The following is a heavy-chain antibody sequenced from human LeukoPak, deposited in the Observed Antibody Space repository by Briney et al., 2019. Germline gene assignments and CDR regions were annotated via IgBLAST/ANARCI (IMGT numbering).Heavy chain of an antibody. CDR2: LSYEGNYK. Sequence: GRSLRLSCAASGFTFSSYGMHCVRQSPGKGLEWVAVLSYEGNYKYYADSVKGRFAISRDNSENTLYLQMNSLRAEDTAVYYCARYAEYAVSTPCYWGQGTLVTVSA. V-gene: IGHV3-30*03. CDR1: GFTFSSYG. CDR3: ARYAEYAVSTPCY. D-gene: IGHD2-8*01. J-gene: IGHJ4*02.